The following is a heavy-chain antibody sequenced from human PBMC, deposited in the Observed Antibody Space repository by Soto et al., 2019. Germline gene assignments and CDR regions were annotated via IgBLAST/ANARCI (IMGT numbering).Heavy chain of an antibody. CDR1: GGSISSSSYY. V-gene: IGHV4-39*01. J-gene: IGHJ4*02. D-gene: IGHD3-10*01. CDR2: IYYSGST. CDR3: ARLKETDDNVWFVVYFDY. Sequence: SETLSLTCTVSGGSISSSSYYWGWIRQPPGKGLEWIGSIYYSGSTYYNPSLKSRVTISVDTSKNQFSLKLSSVTAADTAVYYCARLKETDDNVWFVVYFDYWGQGTLVTVSS.